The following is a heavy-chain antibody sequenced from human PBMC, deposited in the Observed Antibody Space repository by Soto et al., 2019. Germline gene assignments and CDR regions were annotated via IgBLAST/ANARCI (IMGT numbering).Heavy chain of an antibody. CDR1: GFTLHNYG. Sequence: GGSLRLSCVGSGFTLHNYGVHWVRQAPDKGLEWVALIWYDGLRQTYADSVRGRFTISRDGSTNTIYLQMNSLRAEDTATYFCVRESTPPFFDSWGQGTPVTVSS. J-gene: IGHJ4*02. V-gene: IGHV3-33*01. D-gene: IGHD2-15*01. CDR2: IWYDGLRQ. CDR3: VRESTPPFFDS.